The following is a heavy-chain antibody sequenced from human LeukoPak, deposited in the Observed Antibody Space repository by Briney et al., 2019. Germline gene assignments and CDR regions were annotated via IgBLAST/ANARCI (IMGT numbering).Heavy chain of an antibody. CDR1: GGSFSGYY. V-gene: IGHV4-34*01. CDR2: INHSGST. Sequence: SETLSLTCAVYGGSFSGYYWSWIRQPPGKGLEWIGEINHSGSTNYNPSLKSRVTISVDTSKNQFSLKLSSVTAADTAVYYCARHRRRLAVASLHFDYWGQGTLVTVSS. J-gene: IGHJ4*02. D-gene: IGHD6-19*01. CDR3: ARHRRRLAVASLHFDY.